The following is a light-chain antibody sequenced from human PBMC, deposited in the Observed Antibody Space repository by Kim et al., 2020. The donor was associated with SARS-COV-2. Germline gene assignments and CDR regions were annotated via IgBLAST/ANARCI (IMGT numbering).Light chain of an antibody. Sequence: SPGERATLSCRASQSVSSNLAWYQQKPGQAPRLLIYGASTRATGIPARFSGSGSGTEFTLTISSLRSEDFAVYYCQQYNNWPPMYSFGQGTKLEI. CDR3: QQYNNWPPMYS. J-gene: IGKJ2*03. V-gene: IGKV3-15*01. CDR2: GAS. CDR1: QSVSSN.